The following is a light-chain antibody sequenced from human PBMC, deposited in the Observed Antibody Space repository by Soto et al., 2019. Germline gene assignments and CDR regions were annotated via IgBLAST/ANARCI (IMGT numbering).Light chain of an antibody. Sequence: EVVMTQSPDTLSVSPGERATLSCRASQSVSSNLAWYQQKPGQAPRLLIYGASTRATGNPARFSGSGSGTEFTLTISSLQSEDCAVYYCQQYYTWPITFAGGTKADI. J-gene: IGKJ4*01. CDR3: QQYYTWPIT. CDR2: GAS. V-gene: IGKV3-15*01. CDR1: QSVSSN.